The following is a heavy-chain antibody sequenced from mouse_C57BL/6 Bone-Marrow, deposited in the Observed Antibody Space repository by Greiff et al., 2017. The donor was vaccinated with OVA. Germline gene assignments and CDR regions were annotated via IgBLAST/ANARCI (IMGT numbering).Heavy chain of an antibody. CDR3: ARRSNYDAMDY. D-gene: IGHD2-5*01. Sequence: EVKLMESGGGLVQPGESLKLSCESNEYEFPSHDMSWVRKTPEKRLELVAAINSDGGSTYYPDTMERRFTISRDNTKKTLYLKMSSLRSEDTALYYSARRSNYDAMDYWGQGTSVTVSS. CDR1: EYEFPSHD. CDR2: INSDGGST. J-gene: IGHJ4*01. V-gene: IGHV5-2*01.